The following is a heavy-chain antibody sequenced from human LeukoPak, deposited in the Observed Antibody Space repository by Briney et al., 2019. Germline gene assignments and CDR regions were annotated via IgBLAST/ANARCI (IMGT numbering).Heavy chain of an antibody. CDR1: GFTFSNYA. V-gene: IGHV3-23*01. D-gene: IGHD6-19*01. Sequence: PGGSLRLSCAASGFTFSNYAMSWVRQAPGEGLEWVSGISGSGGSTYYADSVKGRFTISRDNSKNTLYLQMNSLRVEDTAVYYCAKEQGSGWHIFDYWGQGTLVTVSS. CDR3: AKEQGSGWHIFDY. CDR2: ISGSGGST. J-gene: IGHJ4*02.